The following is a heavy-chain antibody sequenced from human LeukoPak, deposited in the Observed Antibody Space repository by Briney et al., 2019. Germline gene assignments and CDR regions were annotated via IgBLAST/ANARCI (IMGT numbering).Heavy chain of an antibody. V-gene: IGHV3-7*01. Sequence: GGSLRLSCAASGFTFSSYWMSWVRQAPGKGLEWVANIKQDGSEKYYVDPVKGRFTISRDNAKNSLYLQMNSLRAEDTAVYYCARDKNMYSSSWNNWFDPWGQGTLVTVSS. CDR2: IKQDGSEK. CDR3: ARDKNMYSSSWNNWFDP. J-gene: IGHJ5*02. D-gene: IGHD6-13*01. CDR1: GFTFSSYW.